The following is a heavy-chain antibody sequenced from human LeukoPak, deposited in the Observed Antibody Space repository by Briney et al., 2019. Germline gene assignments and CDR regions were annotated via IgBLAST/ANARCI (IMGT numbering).Heavy chain of an antibody. J-gene: IGHJ4*02. V-gene: IGHV4-38-2*02. CDR1: GYSISSGYY. Sequence: SETLSLTCTVSGYSISSGYYWGWIRQPPGKGLEWIGSIYHSGSTYYNPSLKSRVTISVDTSKNQFSLKLSSVTAADTAVYYCARLAYSGYDYFDYWGQGTLVTVSS. CDR2: IYHSGST. CDR3: ARLAYSGYDYFDY. D-gene: IGHD5-12*01.